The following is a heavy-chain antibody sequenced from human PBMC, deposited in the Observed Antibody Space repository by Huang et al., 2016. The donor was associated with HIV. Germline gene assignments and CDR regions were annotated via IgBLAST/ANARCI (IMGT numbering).Heavy chain of an antibody. CDR1: GYRFTNYG. CDR3: ARPLLGYSNGYYFDN. CDR2: IYPGESDT. V-gene: IGHV5-51*03. J-gene: IGHJ4*02. D-gene: IGHD5-18*01. Sequence: EVQLVQSGAVVKKPGESLKISCKGSGYRFTNYGIGWVRQMPGKGLEWMGIIYPGESDTKYSPSFQGQVTISADKSVSTAYLQWSRLKASDSAVYYCARPLLGYSNGYYFDNWGQGTLVTVSS.